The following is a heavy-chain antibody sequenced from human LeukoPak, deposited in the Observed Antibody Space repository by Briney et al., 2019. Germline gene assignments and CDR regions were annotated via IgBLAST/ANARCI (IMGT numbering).Heavy chain of an antibody. CDR1: GGSISSGDYY. V-gene: IGHV4-30-4*01. CDR2: IYYSGST. CDR3: ARDSDPNKYYYYGMDV. J-gene: IGHJ6*02. Sequence: PSQTLSLTCTVSGGSISSGDYYWSWIRQPPGKGLEWIGYIYYSGSTYYNPSLKSRVTISVDTSKNQFSLKLSSVTAADTAVYYCARDSDPNKYYYYGMDVWGQGTTVTVSS. D-gene: IGHD2-21*02.